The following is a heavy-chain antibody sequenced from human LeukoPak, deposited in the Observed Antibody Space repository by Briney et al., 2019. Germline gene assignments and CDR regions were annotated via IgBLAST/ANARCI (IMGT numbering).Heavy chain of an antibody. CDR3: ARMDYDTSGHYYMGFDY. Sequence: SETLSLTCTVSGGSITSEDNYWSWIRQPQGKGLEWIGDIYYSGRTFSTPSLKSRVSISIDTSKNQFSLRLTSVTAADTAIYICARMDYDTSGHYYMGFDYWGQGALVTVSS. CDR1: GGSITSEDNY. J-gene: IGHJ4*02. V-gene: IGHV4-30-4*01. CDR2: IYYSGRT. D-gene: IGHD3-22*01.